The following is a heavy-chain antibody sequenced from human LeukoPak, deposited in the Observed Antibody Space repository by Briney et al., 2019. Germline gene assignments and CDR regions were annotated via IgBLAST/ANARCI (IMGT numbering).Heavy chain of an antibody. D-gene: IGHD1-14*01. J-gene: IGHJ4*02. Sequence: ASVKVSCKASGYTFTGYYMHWVRQAPGQGLEWMGWINPNSGGTNYAQKFQGRVTMTRDTSISTAYMELSRLRSDDTAVYYCARAQGTPRGGYPFDYWGQGTLVTVSS. V-gene: IGHV1-2*02. CDR1: GYTFTGYY. CDR2: INPNSGGT. CDR3: ARAQGTPRGGYPFDY.